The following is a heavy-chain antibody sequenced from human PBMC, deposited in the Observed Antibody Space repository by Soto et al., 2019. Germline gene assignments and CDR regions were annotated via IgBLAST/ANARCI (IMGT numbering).Heavy chain of an antibody. J-gene: IGHJ5*02. CDR2: MNPNSGNT. CDR3: ARESVGWFDP. CDR1: GYAFTSYD. D-gene: IGHD1-26*01. Sequence: QVQLVQSGAEVKRPGASVNVSCKASGYAFTSYDINWVRQATGQGLEWMGWMNPNSGNTGYAQKFQGRVTMTSNTSISTAYMELSSLRSEDTALYYCARESVGWFDPWGQGTLVTVSS. V-gene: IGHV1-8*01.